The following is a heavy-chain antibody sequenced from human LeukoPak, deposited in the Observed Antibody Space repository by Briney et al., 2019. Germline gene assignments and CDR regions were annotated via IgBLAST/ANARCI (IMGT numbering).Heavy chain of an antibody. J-gene: IGHJ4*02. CDR2: INPNSGGT. CDR3: ARGWIGSSWYSTPY. CDR1: GYTFTGYY. D-gene: IGHD6-13*01. V-gene: IGHV1-2*06. Sequence: GASVKVSCKASGYTFTGYYMHWVRQAPGQGLEWMGRINPNSGGTNYAQKFQGRVTMTRDTSISTAYMELSRLRSDDTAVYYCARGWIGSSWYSTPYWGQGTLVTVSS.